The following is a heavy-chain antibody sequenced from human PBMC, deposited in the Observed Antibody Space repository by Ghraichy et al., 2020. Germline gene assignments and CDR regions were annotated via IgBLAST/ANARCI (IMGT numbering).Heavy chain of an antibody. V-gene: IGHV3-30*02. CDR3: AKDLVTMVRGAASYYFDY. Sequence: GGSLRLSCAASGFTFSSYGMHWVRQAPGKGLEWVAFIRYDGSNKYYADSVKGRFTISRDNSKNTLYLQMNSLRAEDTAVYYCAKDLVTMVRGAASYYFDYWGQGTLVTVSS. CDR2: IRYDGSNK. CDR1: GFTFSSYG. D-gene: IGHD3-10*01. J-gene: IGHJ4*02.